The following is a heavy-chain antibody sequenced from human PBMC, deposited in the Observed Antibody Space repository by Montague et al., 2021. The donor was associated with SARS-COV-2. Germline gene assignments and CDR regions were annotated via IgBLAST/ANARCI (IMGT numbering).Heavy chain of an antibody. Sequence: ETLSLTCGVYGGSFNNYYFARIRQPPGRGLEWIGESSQTGNTNYNPSLKSRVTISLDTSRNHVTLKLTSVTAADTAVYYCARGREDLGSGTDYGFRRWFAPWGQGTQVTVSS. CDR3: ARGREDLGSGTDYGFRRWFAP. J-gene: IGHJ5*02. CDR1: GGSFNNYY. V-gene: IGHV4-34*01. CDR2: SSQTGNT. D-gene: IGHD3-10*01.